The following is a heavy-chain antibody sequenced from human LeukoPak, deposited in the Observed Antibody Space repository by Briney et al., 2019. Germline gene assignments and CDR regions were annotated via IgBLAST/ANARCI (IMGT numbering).Heavy chain of an antibody. J-gene: IGHJ1*01. D-gene: IGHD6-13*01. V-gene: IGHV3-23*01. CDR2: ISGSGGST. Sequence: PGGSLRLSCAASGFTFRSFGMHWVRQAPGKGLEWVSAISGSGGSTYYADSVKGRFTISRDNSKNTLYLQMNSLRAEDTAVYYCAKDQTPQRQLVRAPGGYFQHWGQGTLVTVSS. CDR3: AKDQTPQRQLVRAPGGYFQH. CDR1: GFTFRSFG.